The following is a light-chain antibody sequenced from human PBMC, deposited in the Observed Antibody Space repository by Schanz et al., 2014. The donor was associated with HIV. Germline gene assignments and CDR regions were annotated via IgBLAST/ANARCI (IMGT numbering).Light chain of an antibody. V-gene: IGLV1-44*01. CDR1: DSKIGIQD. CDR2: TNN. J-gene: IGLJ2*01. CDR3: CSYAGRYTVV. Sequence: QSVLTQTPSVSATPGQRVAMSCSRTDSKIGIQDISWYQQVPGTAPKLLIHTNNQRPSGVPDRFSGSKSGNTASLSISGLQTEDEADYYCCSYAGRYTVVFGGGTKLTVL.